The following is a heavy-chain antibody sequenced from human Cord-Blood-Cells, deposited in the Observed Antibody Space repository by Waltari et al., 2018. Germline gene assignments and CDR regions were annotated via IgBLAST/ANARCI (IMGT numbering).Heavy chain of an antibody. J-gene: IGHJ4*02. Sequence: QVQLVQSGAEVKKPGSSVKVSCKASGGTFSSYANSWVRQAPGQGLEWMGGIIPILGIANYAQKFQGRVTITADKSTSTAYMELSSLRSEDTAVYYCARDLGIAAAGPLDYWGQGTLVTVSS. CDR1: GGTFSSYA. CDR2: IIPILGIA. D-gene: IGHD6-13*01. V-gene: IGHV1-69*10. CDR3: ARDLGIAAAGPLDY.